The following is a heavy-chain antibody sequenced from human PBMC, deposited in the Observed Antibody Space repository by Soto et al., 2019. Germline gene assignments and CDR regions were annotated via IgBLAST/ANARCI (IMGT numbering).Heavy chain of an antibody. J-gene: IGHJ4*02. Sequence: GGSLRLSCAASGFTFSSYAMSWVRQAPGKGLEWVSAISGSGGSTYYADSVKGRFTISRDNSKNTLYLQMNSLRAEDTAVYYCAKEEIDYYDSSGYYPNYWGQGTLVTVSS. CDR3: AKEEIDYYDSSGYYPNY. V-gene: IGHV3-23*01. D-gene: IGHD3-22*01. CDR1: GFTFSSYA. CDR2: ISGSGGST.